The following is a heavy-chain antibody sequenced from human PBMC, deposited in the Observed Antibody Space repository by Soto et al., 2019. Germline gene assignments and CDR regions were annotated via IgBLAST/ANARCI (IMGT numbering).Heavy chain of an antibody. CDR1: GGSFSGYY. Sequence: QVQLQQWGAGLLKPSETLSLTCAVYGGSFSGYYWSWIRQPPGKGLEWIGEINHSGSTNYNPSLKSRVTISVATSKNQFSLKLSSVTAADTAVYYCARADYSPSRYKNWFDPWGQGTLVTVSS. D-gene: IGHD4-4*01. CDR2: INHSGST. V-gene: IGHV4-34*01. CDR3: ARADYSPSRYKNWFDP. J-gene: IGHJ5*02.